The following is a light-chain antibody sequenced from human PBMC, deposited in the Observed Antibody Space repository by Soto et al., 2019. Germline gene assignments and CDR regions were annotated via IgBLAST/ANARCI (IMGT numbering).Light chain of an antibody. CDR3: PQYSSYPLT. Sequence: QSAGAVSLTPGERATLSCRASQSVSSSYLAWYQQKPGQAPRLLIYGASSRATGIPDRFSGSGSGTDFTLTISRLEPEDFVVYYCPQYSSYPLTFGGGTKVDI. CDR2: GAS. CDR1: QSVSSSY. J-gene: IGKJ4*01. V-gene: IGKV3-20*01.